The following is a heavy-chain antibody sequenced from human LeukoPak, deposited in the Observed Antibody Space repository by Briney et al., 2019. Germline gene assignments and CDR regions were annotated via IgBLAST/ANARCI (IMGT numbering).Heavy chain of an antibody. V-gene: IGHV4-59*01. CDR1: GGSISSYY. CDR3: AXXXXXXXDSSGYPVDYFDY. D-gene: IGHD3-22*01. J-gene: IGHJ4*02. Sequence: PSETLSLTCTVSGGSISSYYWSWIRQPPGKGLEWIGYIYYSGSTNYNPSLKSRVTISVDTSKNQFSLKLSSVTAADPAVYYCAXXXXXXXDSSGYPVDYFDYWGQGTLVTVSS. CDR2: IYYSGST.